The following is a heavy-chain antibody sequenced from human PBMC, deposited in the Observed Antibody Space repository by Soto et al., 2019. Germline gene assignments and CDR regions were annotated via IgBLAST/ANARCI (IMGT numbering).Heavy chain of an antibody. V-gene: IGHV4-31*03. CDR2: IHYRGST. J-gene: IGHJ4*02. D-gene: IGHD3-3*01. CDR1: GASISSGDYY. CDR3: ARLKSDCGSVMCYKGWVDS. Sequence: QVQLQESGPGLVKPLQTLSLTCTVSGASISSGDYYWSCIRQHPGKGLERIGIIHYRGSTNYNPSLESRVTMSVDTSKNQVSLKMSYVTAADTAVYYCARLKSDCGSVMCYKGWVDSGGQGTLVTVSS.